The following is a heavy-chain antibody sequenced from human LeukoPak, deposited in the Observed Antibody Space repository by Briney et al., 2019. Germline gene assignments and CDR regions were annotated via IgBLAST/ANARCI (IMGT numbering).Heavy chain of an antibody. CDR1: GFTFDDYA. J-gene: IGHJ4*02. CDR2: ISWNTGSL. CDR3: AKGSAMVTDLPFFDY. D-gene: IGHD5-18*01. Sequence: PGRSLRLSCAASGFTFDDYAMHWVRQAPGKGLEWVSGISWNTGSLGYADSVKGRFTISRDNAKNSLYLQMNSLRTEDMALYYCAKGSAMVTDLPFFDYWGQGTLVTVSS. V-gene: IGHV3-9*03.